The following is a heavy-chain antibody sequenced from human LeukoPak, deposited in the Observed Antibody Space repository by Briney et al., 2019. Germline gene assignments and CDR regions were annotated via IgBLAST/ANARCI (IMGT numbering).Heavy chain of an antibody. CDR2: IWYDGSNK. D-gene: IGHD6-19*01. CDR1: GFTFSSYG. Sequence: GGPLRLSCAASGFTFSSYGMHWVRQAPGKGLEWVAVIWYDGSNKYYADSVKGRFTISRDNSKNTLYLQMNSLRAEDTAVYYCAKEGDSSYFDYWGQGTLVTVSS. J-gene: IGHJ4*02. CDR3: AKEGDSSYFDY. V-gene: IGHV3-33*06.